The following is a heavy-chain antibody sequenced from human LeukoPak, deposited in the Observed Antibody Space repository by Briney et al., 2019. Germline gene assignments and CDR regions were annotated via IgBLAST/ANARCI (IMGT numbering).Heavy chain of an antibody. CDR2: IYYSGST. J-gene: IGHJ3*02. D-gene: IGHD2-15*01. Sequence: PSETLSLTCTVSGGSISSGGYYWSWIRQHPGKGLEWIGYIYYSGSTYYNSSLKSRVTISVDTSKNQFSLKLSSVTAADTAVYYCETYCSGGSCYSHDAFDIWGQGTMVTVSS. CDR3: ETYCSGGSCYSHDAFDI. CDR1: GGSISSGGYY. V-gene: IGHV4-31*03.